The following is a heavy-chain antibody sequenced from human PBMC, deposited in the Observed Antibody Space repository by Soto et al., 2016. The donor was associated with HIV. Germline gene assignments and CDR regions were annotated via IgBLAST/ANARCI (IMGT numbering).Heavy chain of an antibody. CDR3: AVASPGGNFFDY. D-gene: IGHD1-1*01. CDR1: GYTFTNYG. Sequence: QVQLVQSGAEVKKPGASVKVSCKTSGYTFTNYGVTWVRQAPGQGLEWMGWITTYNGNTNYAQKLQGRVTMTTDTSTNTAYMELRSLRFDDTAVYYCAVASPGGNFFDYWGQGTLVTVSS. J-gene: IGHJ4*02. V-gene: IGHV1-18*01. CDR2: ITTYNGNT.